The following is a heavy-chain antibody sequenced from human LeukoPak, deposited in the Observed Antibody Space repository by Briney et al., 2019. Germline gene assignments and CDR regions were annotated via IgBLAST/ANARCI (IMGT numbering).Heavy chain of an antibody. CDR3: ARHAGSRWLQPIDY. CDR2: IYYSGST. D-gene: IGHD5-24*01. CDR1: GGSISSYY. J-gene: IGHJ4*02. Sequence: SETLSLTCTVSGGSISSYYWSWIRQPPGKGLEWIGYIYYSGSTNYNPSLKSRVTISVDTSKNQFSLKLSSVTAADTAVYYCARHAGSRWLQPIDYWGQGTLVTVSS. V-gene: IGHV4-59*08.